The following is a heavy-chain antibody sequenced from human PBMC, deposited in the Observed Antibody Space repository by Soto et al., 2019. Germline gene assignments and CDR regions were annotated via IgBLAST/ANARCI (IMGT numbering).Heavy chain of an antibody. Sequence: ASVKVSCKASGYTFTSYGISWVRQAPGQGLEWMGWISAYNGNTNYAQKLQGRVTMTTDTSTSTAYMELRSLRSDDTAVYYCARAALGYCSSTSCYSFDYWGQGTLVTVSS. D-gene: IGHD2-2*01. CDR3: ARAALGYCSSTSCYSFDY. CDR2: ISAYNGNT. CDR1: GYTFTSYG. V-gene: IGHV1-18*01. J-gene: IGHJ4*02.